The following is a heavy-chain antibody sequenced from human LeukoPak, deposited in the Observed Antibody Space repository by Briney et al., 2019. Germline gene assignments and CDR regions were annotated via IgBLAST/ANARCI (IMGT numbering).Heavy chain of an antibody. CDR1: GYSFTSYW. CDR3: ARAATYSSLRYNWFDP. Sequence: GASLKISCKGSGYSFTSYWIGWVRQMPGKGLEWMGIIYPGDSDTRYSPSFQGQVTISADKSISTAYLQWSSLKASDTAMYYCARAATYSSLRYNWFDPWGQGTLVTVSS. V-gene: IGHV5-51*01. D-gene: IGHD6-25*01. J-gene: IGHJ5*02. CDR2: IYPGDSDT.